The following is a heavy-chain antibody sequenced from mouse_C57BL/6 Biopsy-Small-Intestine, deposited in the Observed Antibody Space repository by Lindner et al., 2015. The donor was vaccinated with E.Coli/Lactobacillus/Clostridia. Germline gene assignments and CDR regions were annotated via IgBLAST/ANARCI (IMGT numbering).Heavy chain of an antibody. CDR1: GYTFSNYL. Sequence: VQLQESGAELVRPGTSVKVSCKASGYTFSNYLIEWVKKRPGQGLEWIGVINPGSGSTNYNENFRAKATLTIDRSSSTAYMQLKSLTSEDSAVYYCARREVYYFDYWGQGTTLTVSS. J-gene: IGHJ2*01. CDR2: INPGSGST. V-gene: IGHV1-54*01. CDR3: ARREVYYFDY.